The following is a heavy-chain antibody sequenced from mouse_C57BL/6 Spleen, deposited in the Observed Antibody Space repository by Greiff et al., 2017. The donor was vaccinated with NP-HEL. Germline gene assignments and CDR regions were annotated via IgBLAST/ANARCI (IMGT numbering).Heavy chain of an antibody. Sequence: QVQLKQPGAELVMPGASVKLSCKASGYTFTSYWMHWVKQRPGQGLEWIGEIDPSDSYTNYNQKFKGKSTLTVDKSSSTAYMQLSSLTSEDSAVYYCARAGTVVGYFDYWGQGTTLTVSS. CDR1: GYTFTSYW. J-gene: IGHJ2*01. V-gene: IGHV1-69*01. CDR3: ARAGTVVGYFDY. D-gene: IGHD1-1*01. CDR2: IDPSDSYT.